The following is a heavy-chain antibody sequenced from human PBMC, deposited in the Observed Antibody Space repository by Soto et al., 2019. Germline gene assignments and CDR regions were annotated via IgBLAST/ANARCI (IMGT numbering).Heavy chain of an antibody. CDR1: GGSISSGGYY. CDR3: ARGTRYPFDY. V-gene: IGHV4-31*03. Sequence: LTCTVSGGSISSGGYYWSWIRQHPGKGLEWIGYIYYSGSTYYNPSLKSRVTISVDTSKNQFSLKLSSVTAADTAVYYCARGTRYPFDYWGQGTLVTVSS. D-gene: IGHD2-2*02. J-gene: IGHJ4*02. CDR2: IYYSGST.